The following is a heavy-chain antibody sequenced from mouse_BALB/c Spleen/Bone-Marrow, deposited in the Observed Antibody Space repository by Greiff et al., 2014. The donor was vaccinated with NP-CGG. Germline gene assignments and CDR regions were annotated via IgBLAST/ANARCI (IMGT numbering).Heavy chain of an antibody. CDR1: GFSLTSYG. Sequence: VKLVESGPGLVAPSQTLSITCTVSGFSLTSYGVHWVRQSPGKGLEWLGVIWAGGSTNYNSALISRLSISKDNSKSQVFLKMNSLQTDDTAMYYCARYYYGFLDYWGQGTTLTVSS. CDR2: IWAGGST. J-gene: IGHJ2*01. D-gene: IGHD1-2*01. CDR3: ARYYYGFLDY. V-gene: IGHV2-9*02.